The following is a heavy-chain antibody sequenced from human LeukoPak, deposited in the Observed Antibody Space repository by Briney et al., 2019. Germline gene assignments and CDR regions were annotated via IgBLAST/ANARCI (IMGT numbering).Heavy chain of an antibody. Sequence: GASVKVYCKASGGTFSRYAISWVRQAPGQGLEWMGGIIPIFGTANYAQKFQGRVTITTDESTSTAYMELSSLRSEDTAVYYCARVGSWVVLRAAFDIWGQGTMVTVSS. CDR2: IIPIFGTA. J-gene: IGHJ3*02. V-gene: IGHV1-69*05. D-gene: IGHD2-15*01. CDR3: ARVGSWVVLRAAFDI. CDR1: GGTFSRYA.